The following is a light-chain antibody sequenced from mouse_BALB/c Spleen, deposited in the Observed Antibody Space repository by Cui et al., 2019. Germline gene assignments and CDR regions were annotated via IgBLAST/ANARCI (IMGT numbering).Light chain of an antibody. CDR2: STS. CDR1: SSVSSSY. Sequence: QIVLTQSPANMSASPGEKVTLTCSASSSVSSSYLYWYQQKPGSSPKLWIYSTSNLASGVPARFSGSGSGTSYSLTISSMEAEDAASYFCHQWSSYPPTFGAGTKLELK. V-gene: IGKV4-79*01. J-gene: IGKJ5*01. CDR3: HQWSSYPPT.